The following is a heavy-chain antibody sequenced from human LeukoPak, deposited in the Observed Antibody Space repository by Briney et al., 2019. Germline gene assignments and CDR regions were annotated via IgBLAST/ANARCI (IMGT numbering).Heavy chain of an antibody. CDR3: AKGSAASITDYYYGMDV. V-gene: IGHV3-23*01. CDR1: GFTFSSYT. J-gene: IGHJ6*02. D-gene: IGHD5-12*01. CDR2: ISGSGGST. Sequence: PGGSLRLSCAASGFTFSSYTMSWVRQAPGKGLEWVSPISGSGGSTYYSDSVKGRITISRDNSKDTLYLQMNSLRAEDTAVYYCAKGSAASITDYYYGMDVWGQGTTVTVSS.